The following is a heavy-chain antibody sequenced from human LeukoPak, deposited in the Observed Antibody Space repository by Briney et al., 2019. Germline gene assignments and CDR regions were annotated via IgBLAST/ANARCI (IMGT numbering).Heavy chain of an antibody. CDR1: GYTFTGYY. V-gene: IGHV1-2*02. D-gene: IGHD3-22*01. Sequence: ASVTVSCKASGYTFTGYYMHRVRQAPGQGLEWMGWINPNSGGTNYTQKFQGRVTMTRDTSISTAYMELSRLRSDDTAVYYCARGGVVVITWAFDIWGQGTMVTVSS. CDR2: INPNSGGT. CDR3: ARGGVVVITWAFDI. J-gene: IGHJ3*02.